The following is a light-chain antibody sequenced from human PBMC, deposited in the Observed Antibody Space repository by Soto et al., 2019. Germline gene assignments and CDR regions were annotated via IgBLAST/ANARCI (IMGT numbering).Light chain of an antibody. V-gene: IGKV1-5*01. Sequence: DIQMTQSPSTLAASVGDRVTMTCRASQTISSWLAWYQQKPGKAPKLLIYEASNLESGVPSRLSGSGSGTEFTLTISSLQPDDFATYYCQQYSSYSITFGQGTRLEIK. CDR3: QQYSSYSIT. J-gene: IGKJ5*01. CDR1: QTISSW. CDR2: EAS.